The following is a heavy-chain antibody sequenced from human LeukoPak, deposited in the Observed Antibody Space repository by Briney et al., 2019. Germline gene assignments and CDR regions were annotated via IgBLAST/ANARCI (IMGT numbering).Heavy chain of an antibody. D-gene: IGHD6-13*01. J-gene: IGHJ5*02. Sequence: SETLSLTCTVSGGSISSSSYYWGWIRQPPGKGLEWIGSIYYSGSTYYNPSLKSRVTISVDTSKNQFSLKLSSVTAADTAVYYCARAIIAAAGTGVILPAWFDPWGQGTLVTVSS. V-gene: IGHV4-39*07. CDR3: ARAIIAAAGTGVILPAWFDP. CDR2: IYYSGST. CDR1: GGSISSSSYY.